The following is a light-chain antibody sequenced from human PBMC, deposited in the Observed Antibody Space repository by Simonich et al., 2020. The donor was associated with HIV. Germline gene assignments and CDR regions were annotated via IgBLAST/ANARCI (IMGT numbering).Light chain of an antibody. V-gene: IGKV1-5*03. J-gene: IGKJ2*01. CDR2: KAS. CDR1: QSISSW. Sequence: DIQMTQSPSTLSASVGDRVTITCRASQSISSWLAWYQQKPGKAPKLLIYKASSLESGVPSRFSGSGSETDFTLTISSLQPQDFATYYCQQANAFPYTFGQGTKLEIK. CDR3: QQANAFPYT.